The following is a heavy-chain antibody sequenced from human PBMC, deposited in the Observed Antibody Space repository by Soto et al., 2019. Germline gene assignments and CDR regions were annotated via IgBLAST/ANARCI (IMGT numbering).Heavy chain of an antibody. CDR3: ARGANKDYDFWSGYYKPLIRFNYYYYMDV. D-gene: IGHD3-3*01. V-gene: IGHV1-18*01. J-gene: IGHJ6*03. CDR2: ISAYNGNT. Sequence: ASVKVSCKASGYTFTSYGISWVRQAPGQGLEWMGWISAYNGNTSYAQKFQGRVTMTRNTSTSTAYMELSSLRSEDTAVYYCARGANKDYDFWSGYYKPLIRFNYYYYMDVWGKGTTVTV. CDR1: GYTFTSYG.